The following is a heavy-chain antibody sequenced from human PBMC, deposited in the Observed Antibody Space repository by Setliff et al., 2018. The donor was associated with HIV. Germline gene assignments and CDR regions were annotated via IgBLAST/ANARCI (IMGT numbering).Heavy chain of an antibody. V-gene: IGHV1-2*06. D-gene: IGHD1-1*01. CDR3: ARQLSNSLES. CDR1: GYIIVGYK. Sequence: ASVKVSCKATGYIIVGYKMNWVRQVPGQGLEWIGRISPNNGAAEYAPRFQGRVRMTLDTSISTAYLEIPSLTSDDTAVYYCARQLSNSLESWGQGTPVTVSS. CDR2: ISPNNGAA. J-gene: IGHJ4*02.